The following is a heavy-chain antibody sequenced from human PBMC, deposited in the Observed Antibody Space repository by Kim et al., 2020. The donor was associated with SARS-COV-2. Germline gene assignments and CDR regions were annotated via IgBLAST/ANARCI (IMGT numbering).Heavy chain of an antibody. CDR2: IWYDGSNK. CDR1: GFTFSSYG. V-gene: IGHV3-33*06. D-gene: IGHD6-13*01. J-gene: IGHJ4*02. CDR3: AKPVEYSSSWSFGNYYFDY. Sequence: GGSLRLSCAASGFTFSSYGMHWVRQAPGKGLEWVAVIWYDGSNKYYADSVKGRFTISRDNSKNTLYLQMNSLRAEDTAVYYCAKPVEYSSSWSFGNYYFDYWGQGTLVTVSS.